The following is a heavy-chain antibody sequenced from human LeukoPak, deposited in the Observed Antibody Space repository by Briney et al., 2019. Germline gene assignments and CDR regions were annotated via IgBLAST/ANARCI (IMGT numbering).Heavy chain of an antibody. CDR2: ISGSGGST. V-gene: IGHV3-23*01. Sequence: GGSLRLSCAAYGFTFSSYEMNWVRQAPGEGLEWVSAISGSGGSTYYADSVKGRFTISRDNSKNTLYLQMNSLRAEDTAVYYCANLLRYFDWLQDAFDIWGQGTMVTVSS. D-gene: IGHD3-9*01. CDR3: ANLLRYFDWLQDAFDI. J-gene: IGHJ3*02. CDR1: GFTFSSYE.